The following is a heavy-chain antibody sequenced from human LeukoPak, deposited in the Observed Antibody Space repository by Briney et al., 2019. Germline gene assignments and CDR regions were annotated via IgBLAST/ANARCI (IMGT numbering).Heavy chain of an antibody. Sequence: PSETLSLTCGVSGGXISSSNWWSWVRQPPGKGLEWIGEIYHSGSTNYNPSLKSRVTISVDKSKNQFSLKLSSVTAADTAVYYCARGGAAAGTDWFDPWGQGTLVTVSS. V-gene: IGHV4-4*02. CDR1: GGXISSSNW. D-gene: IGHD6-13*01. CDR2: IYHSGST. J-gene: IGHJ5*02. CDR3: ARGGAAAGTDWFDP.